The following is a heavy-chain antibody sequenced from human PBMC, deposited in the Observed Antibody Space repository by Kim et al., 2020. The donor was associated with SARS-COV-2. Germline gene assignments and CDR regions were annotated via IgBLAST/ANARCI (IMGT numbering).Heavy chain of an antibody. D-gene: IGHD2-2*01. Sequence: GGSLRLSCAASGFTFSSFGMSWVRQAPGKGLEWVSAISNSAGATNYADSVKGRFTISRDSSKNTLFLQMNSLRADDTAVYYCAKSIGTVVGTSQCNFDPWGQGTLVTVSS. CDR1: GFTFSSFG. J-gene: IGHJ5*02. V-gene: IGHV3-23*01. CDR3: AKSIGTVVGTSQCNFDP. CDR2: ISNSAGAT.